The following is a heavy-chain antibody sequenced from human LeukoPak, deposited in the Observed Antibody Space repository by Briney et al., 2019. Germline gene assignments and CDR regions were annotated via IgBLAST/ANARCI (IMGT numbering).Heavy chain of an antibody. D-gene: IGHD1-1*01. CDR3: TRGTDGFDP. CDR2: IATAGDT. CDR1: GFTFSTYD. Sequence: PGGSLRLSCVASGFTFSTYDMHWVRQATGKGLEWVSAIATAGDTFYSGSVKGRFTISRENAKNSVYLQMNNLSAGDTAVYYCTRGTDGFDPWGQGTLVTVSS. J-gene: IGHJ5*02. V-gene: IGHV3-13*01.